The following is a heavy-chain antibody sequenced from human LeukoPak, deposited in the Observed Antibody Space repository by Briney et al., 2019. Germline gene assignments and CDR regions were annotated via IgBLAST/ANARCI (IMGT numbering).Heavy chain of an antibody. Sequence: ASVKVSCKASGYTFTGYYVHWVRQAPGQGLEGMGWINGNSGGTKYAQKFQGRVTMTRDTTISTAYMELSSLRSDDTAVYSCARDQATVATPWWDHWGQGTLVTVSS. V-gene: IGHV1-2*02. CDR2: INGNSGGT. D-gene: IGHD4-23*01. J-gene: IGHJ4*02. CDR3: ARDQATVATPWWDH. CDR1: GYTFTGYY.